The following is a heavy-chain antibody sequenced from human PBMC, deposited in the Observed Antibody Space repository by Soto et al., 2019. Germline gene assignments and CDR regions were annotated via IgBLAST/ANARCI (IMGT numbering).Heavy chain of an antibody. CDR2: ISSSGNTI. V-gene: IGHV3-11*01. CDR1: GFTFSDYY. J-gene: IGHJ4*02. Sequence: QVQLVESGGGLVKPGGSLRLSCAASGFTFSDYYMTWIRQAPGKGLEWVSYISSSGNTISYADSVEGRFTISRDNAKNSLYLQMNGLRVEDTALYYCAREWLMATGLFDHWGQGTLVTVSS. D-gene: IGHD5-12*01. CDR3: AREWLMATGLFDH.